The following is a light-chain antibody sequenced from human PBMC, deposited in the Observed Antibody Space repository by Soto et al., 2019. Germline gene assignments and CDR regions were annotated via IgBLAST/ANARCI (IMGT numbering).Light chain of an antibody. J-gene: IGKJ5*01. V-gene: IGKV1-39*01. CDR3: QQNYSIPIT. CDR1: QTISSH. CDR2: AAS. Sequence: DIQMTQSPSSLSASVGDRVIITCRASQTISSHLNWYQQKPGKAPKLLISAASSLQSGVPSRFSGSGSGTDFTLTISTLQPDDFATYYCQQNYSIPITFGPGTRLEVK.